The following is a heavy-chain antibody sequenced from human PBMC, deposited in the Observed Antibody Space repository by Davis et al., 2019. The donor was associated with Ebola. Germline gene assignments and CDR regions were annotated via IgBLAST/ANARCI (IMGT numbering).Heavy chain of an antibody. CDR1: GFIMSKYW. D-gene: IGHD4-11*01. CDR3: ARDTSDDYSIFLDGMDV. J-gene: IGHJ6*02. CDR2: IKEDGSVK. V-gene: IGHV3-7*01. Sequence: GGSLRLSCEASGFIMSKYWMAWGRQAPGKGPEWVAHIKEDGSVKDYVDSVKGRFTISRDNAKNSLYLQMNSLRAEDTAVYYCARDTSDDYSIFLDGMDVWGQGTTVTVSS.